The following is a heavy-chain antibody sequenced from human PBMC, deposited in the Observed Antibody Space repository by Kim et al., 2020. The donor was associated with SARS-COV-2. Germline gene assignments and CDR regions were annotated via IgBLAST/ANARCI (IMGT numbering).Heavy chain of an antibody. CDR3: AKDLRQWLVPWDAFDI. V-gene: IGHV3-30*18. J-gene: IGHJ3*02. CDR1: GFTFSSYG. CDR2: ISYDGSNK. Sequence: GGSLRLSCAASGFTFSSYGMHWVRQAPGKGLEWVAVISYDGSNKYYADSVKGRFTISRDNSKNTLYLQMNSLRAEDTAVYYCAKDLRQWLVPWDAFDIW. D-gene: IGHD6-19*01.